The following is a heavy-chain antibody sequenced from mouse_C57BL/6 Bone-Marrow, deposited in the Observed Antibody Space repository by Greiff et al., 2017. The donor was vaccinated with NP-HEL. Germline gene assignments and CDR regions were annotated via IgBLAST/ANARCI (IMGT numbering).Heavy chain of an antibody. J-gene: IGHJ2*01. CDR1: GYTFTGYW. V-gene: IGHV1-9*01. CDR2: ILPGSGST. CDR3: ARSGDGYYSYFDD. D-gene: IGHD2-3*01. Sequence: VQLQQSGAELMKPGASVKLSCKATGYTFTGYWIEWVKQRPGHGLEWIGEILPGSGSTNYTEKLQGKATFTADTYSNTAYMQLSSLTTEDSAIYYCARSGDGYYSYFDDWGQGTTLTVSS.